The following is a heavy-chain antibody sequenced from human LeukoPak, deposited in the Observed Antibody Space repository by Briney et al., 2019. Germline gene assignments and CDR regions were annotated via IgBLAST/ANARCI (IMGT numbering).Heavy chain of an antibody. Sequence: GGSLRLSCAAAGFTFSSSSMNWVRQTPGKGLEWVSSISGESKYIYYADSVTGRFTISRDNAKNSLYLQMSTLRAEDTAVYYCARGAVFLGNYDYWGQGTQVTVSS. J-gene: IGHJ4*02. CDR3: ARGAVFLGNYDY. CDR1: GFTFSSSS. V-gene: IGHV3-21*01. D-gene: IGHD7-27*01. CDR2: ISGESKYI.